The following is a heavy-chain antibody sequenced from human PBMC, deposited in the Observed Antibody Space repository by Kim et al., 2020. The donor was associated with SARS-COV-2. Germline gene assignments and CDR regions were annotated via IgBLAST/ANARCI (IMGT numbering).Heavy chain of an antibody. CDR3: AAQGAWFGELLWAHYGMDV. J-gene: IGHJ6*02. CDR2: ISAYNGNT. D-gene: IGHD3-10*01. Sequence: ASVKVSCKASGYTFTSYGISWVRQAPGQGLEWMGWISAYNGNTNYAQKLQGRVTMTTDTSTSTAYMELRSLRSDDTAVYYCAAQGAWFGELLWAHYGMDVWGQGTTVTVSS. V-gene: IGHV1-18*01. CDR1: GYTFTSYG.